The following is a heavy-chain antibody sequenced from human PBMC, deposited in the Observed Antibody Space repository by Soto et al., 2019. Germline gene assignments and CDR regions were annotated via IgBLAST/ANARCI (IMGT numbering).Heavy chain of an antibody. CDR2: IYYSGST. D-gene: IGHD3-3*01. CDR1: GGSVSSGSYY. Sequence: QVQLQESGPGLVKPSETLSLTCTVSGGSVSSGSYYWSWIRQSPGKGLEWIGYIYYSGSTNYNPSLKSRVTISVDTSKNQFSLKLSSVTAADTAVYYCARIFTYYDFWSGYYKGSGYGMDVWGQGTTVTASS. J-gene: IGHJ6*02. V-gene: IGHV4-61*01. CDR3: ARIFTYYDFWSGYYKGSGYGMDV.